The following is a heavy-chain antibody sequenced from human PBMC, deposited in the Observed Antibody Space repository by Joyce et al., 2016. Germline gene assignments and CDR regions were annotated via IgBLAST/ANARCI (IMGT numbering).Heavy chain of an antibody. J-gene: IGHJ2*01. Sequence: VQLVESGGGLVQPGRCLRLSCEASGFIFDDYAMPWVRQAPGKCLEWVCGITWNSGSIAYADSVKGRFTISRDNAKNSLYLQMNSLRVEDTAFYYCAKTPIAGLLWYFDLWGRGTLVTVSS. V-gene: IGHV3-9*01. CDR3: AKTPIAGLLWYFDL. CDR1: GFIFDDYA. CDR2: ITWNSGSI. D-gene: IGHD3-10*01.